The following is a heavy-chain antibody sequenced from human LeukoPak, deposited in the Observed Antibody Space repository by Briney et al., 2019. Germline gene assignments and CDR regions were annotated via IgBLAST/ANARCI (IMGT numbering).Heavy chain of an antibody. CDR2: IKSKTDGGTT. Sequence: GGSLRLSCAASGFTFSNAWMSWVRQAPGKGLEWVGRIKSKTDGGTTDYAAPVKGRFTNSRDDSKNTLYLQMNSLKTEDTAVYYCTTDLTTERYFDYWGQGTLVTVSS. CDR1: GFTFSNAW. V-gene: IGHV3-15*01. J-gene: IGHJ4*02. D-gene: IGHD1-1*01. CDR3: TTDLTTERYFDY.